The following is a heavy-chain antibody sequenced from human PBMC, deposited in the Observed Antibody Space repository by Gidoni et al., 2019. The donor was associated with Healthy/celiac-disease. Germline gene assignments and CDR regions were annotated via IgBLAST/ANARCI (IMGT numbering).Heavy chain of an antibody. D-gene: IGHD3-22*01. CDR2: IRAYNGNT. CDR3: ARDSRYYDSSGWSH. CDR1: GYTFTSYG. V-gene: IGHV1-18*01. Sequence: VQLVQSGAEVKKPGASVQVSCKASGYTFTSYGISWVRPAPGQGLEWMGWIRAYNGNTNYAQKLQGRVTMTTDTSTSTAYMELRSLRSDDTAVYYCARDSRYYDSSGWSHWGQGTLVTVSS. J-gene: IGHJ4*02.